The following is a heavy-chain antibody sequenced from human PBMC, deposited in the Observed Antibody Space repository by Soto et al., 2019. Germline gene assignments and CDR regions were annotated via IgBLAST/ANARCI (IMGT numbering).Heavy chain of an antibody. J-gene: IGHJ4*02. Sequence: GVSLRLSCAASGFTFSTHSMNWVRQAPGKGLEWISYITSSSGTMYADSVKGRFTISRDNAKNSLYLQMNSLRAEDTAVYFCVGEVGFQLIYWGQGTLVTVSS. D-gene: IGHD2-2*01. CDR3: VGEVGFQLIY. CDR2: ITSSSGT. V-gene: IGHV3-48*01. CDR1: GFTFSTHS.